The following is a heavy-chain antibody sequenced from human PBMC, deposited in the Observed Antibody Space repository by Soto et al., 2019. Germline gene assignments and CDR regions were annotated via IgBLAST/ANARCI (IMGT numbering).Heavy chain of an antibody. CDR3: VVRGIRTYGMDV. J-gene: IGHJ6*02. Sequence: GGSLRLSCAASGFTFSRYDMHWVRQATGKGLEWVSGISVAGDTYYPGSVKGRFTISRENAKNSLYLQMNSLRVGDTAVYYCVVRGIRTYGMDVWGQGTTVTVSS. CDR2: ISVAGDT. CDR1: GFTFSRYD. V-gene: IGHV3-13*04. D-gene: IGHD1-26*01.